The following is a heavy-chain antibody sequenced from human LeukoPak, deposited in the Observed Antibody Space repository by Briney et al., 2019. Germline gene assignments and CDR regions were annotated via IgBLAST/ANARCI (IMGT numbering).Heavy chain of an antibody. J-gene: IGHJ6*02. V-gene: IGHV3-48*04. CDR1: GFTFSSYS. CDR2: ISSSSSTI. D-gene: IGHD4-17*01. CDR3: ARLAGGDYEGFYYYGMDV. Sequence: PGGSLRLSCAASGFTFSSYSMNWVRQAPGKGLEWVSYISSSSSTIYYADSVKGRLTISRDNAKNSLYLQMNSLRAEDTAVYYCARLAGGDYEGFYYYGMDVWGQGTTVTVSS.